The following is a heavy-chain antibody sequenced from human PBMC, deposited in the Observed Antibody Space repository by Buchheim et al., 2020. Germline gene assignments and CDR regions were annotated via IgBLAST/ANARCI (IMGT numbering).Heavy chain of an antibody. J-gene: IGHJ4*02. V-gene: IGHV3-33*01. Sequence: QVQLVESGGGVVQPGRSLRLSCAASGFTFSSYGMHWVRQAPGKGLEWVAVIWYDGSNKYYADSVKGRFTISRDISKNTLYLQMNSLRAEDTAVYYCARDGKVRIVGVTEIDYWGQGTL. CDR3: ARDGKVRIVGVTEIDY. D-gene: IGHD1-26*01. CDR1: GFTFSSYG. CDR2: IWYDGSNK.